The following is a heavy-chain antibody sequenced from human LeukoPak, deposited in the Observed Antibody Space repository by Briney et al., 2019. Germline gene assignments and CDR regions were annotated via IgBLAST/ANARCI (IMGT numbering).Heavy chain of an antibody. J-gene: IGHJ6*02. V-gene: IGHV3-23*01. Sequence: GGSLRLSCAASGFTFSSYSMNWVRQAPGKGLEWVSAISGSGGSTYYADSVKGRFTISRDNSKNTLYLQMNSLRAEDTAVYYCARVGARNGMDVWGQGTTVTVSS. CDR1: GFTFSSYS. CDR3: ARVGARNGMDV. CDR2: ISGSGGST. D-gene: IGHD1-26*01.